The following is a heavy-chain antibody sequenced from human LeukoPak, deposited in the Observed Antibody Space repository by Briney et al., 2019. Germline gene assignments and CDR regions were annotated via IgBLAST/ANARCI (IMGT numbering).Heavy chain of an antibody. D-gene: IGHD5-18*01. Sequence: SETLSLTCTVSGGSISSYYWSWIRQPPGKGLEWIGYIYYSGSTNYNPSLKSRVTISVDTSKNQFSLKLSSVTAADTAVYYCARDKGYSYGPPYWYFDLWGRGTLVTVSS. V-gene: IGHV4-59*01. CDR3: ARDKGYSYGPPYWYFDL. CDR1: GGSISSYY. CDR2: IYYSGST. J-gene: IGHJ2*01.